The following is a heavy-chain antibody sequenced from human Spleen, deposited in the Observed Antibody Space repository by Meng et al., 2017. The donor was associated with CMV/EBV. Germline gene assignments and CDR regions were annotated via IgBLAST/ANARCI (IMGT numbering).Heavy chain of an antibody. Sequence: GESLKISCAASGFTFSSYGMHWVRQAPGKGLEWVAFIRYDGSNKYYADSVKGRFTISRDNSKNTLYLQMNSLRAEDTAVYYCAKDKGTTTVTTYDYYGMDVWGQGTTVTVSS. J-gene: IGHJ6*02. D-gene: IGHD4-17*01. CDR2: IRYDGSNK. V-gene: IGHV3-30*02. CDR1: GFTFSSYG. CDR3: AKDKGTTTVTTYDYYGMDV.